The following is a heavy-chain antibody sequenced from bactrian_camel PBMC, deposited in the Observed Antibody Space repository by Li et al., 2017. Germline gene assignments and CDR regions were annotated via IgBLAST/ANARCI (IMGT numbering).Heavy chain of an antibody. CDR1: GYTYGTNC. J-gene: IGHJ6*01. D-gene: IGHD1*01. CDR3: VRERMAIVGIAIFGY. V-gene: IGHV3S53*01. CDR2: IDIHT. Sequence: HVQLVESGGGSVQSGGSLRLTCAVSGYTYGTNCMAWFRQPPGKEREGIASIDIHTNYVDSVKGRFTISQDNAKNTVYLQMNSLKPEDTAVYYCVRERMAIVGIAIFGYWGQGTQDTVS.